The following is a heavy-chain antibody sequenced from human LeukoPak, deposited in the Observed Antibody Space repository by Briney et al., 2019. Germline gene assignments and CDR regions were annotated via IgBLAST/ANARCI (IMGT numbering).Heavy chain of an antibody. CDR2: ISSSGSTI. V-gene: IGHV3-11*01. CDR1: GFTFSDYY. D-gene: IGHD2-2*01. Sequence: GGSLRLSCAASGFTFSDYYMSWIRQAPGKGLEWVSYISSSGSTIYYADSVKGRFTISRDNAKNSLYLQMNSLRAEDTAVYYRARDLVVPAANYHYYYGMDVWGRGTTVTVSS. CDR3: ARDLVVPAANYHYYYGMDV. J-gene: IGHJ6*02.